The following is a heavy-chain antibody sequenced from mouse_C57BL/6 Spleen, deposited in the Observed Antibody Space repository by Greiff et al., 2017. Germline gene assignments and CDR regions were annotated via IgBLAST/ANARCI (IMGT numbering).Heavy chain of an antibody. D-gene: IGHD2-1*01. CDR2: INPYNGDT. CDR3: ARSGDGNYWFAY. Sequence: EVQLQQSGPELVKPGDSVKISCKASGYSFTGYFMNWVMQSHGKSLEWIGRINPYNGDTFYNQKFKGKATLTVDKSSITAHMELRSLTSEDSAVYYCARSGDGNYWFAYWGQGTLVTGSA. CDR1: GYSFTGYF. J-gene: IGHJ3*01. V-gene: IGHV1-20*01.